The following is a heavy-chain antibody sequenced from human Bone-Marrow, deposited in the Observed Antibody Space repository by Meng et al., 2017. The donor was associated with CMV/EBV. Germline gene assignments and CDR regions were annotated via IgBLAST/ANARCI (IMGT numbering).Heavy chain of an antibody. CDR1: GGSISSRSYY. J-gene: IGHJ6*02. D-gene: IGHD4-11*01. Sequence: SETLSLTCPVSGGSISSRSYYWGWIRQPPGKGLEWIGSIYYSGSTYYNPSLKSRVTISVDTSKNQFSLKLSSVTAADTAVYYCARSSTVTTNYYYGMDVWGQGTTVTVSS. V-gene: IGHV4-39*01. CDR3: ARSSTVTTNYYYGMDV. CDR2: IYYSGST.